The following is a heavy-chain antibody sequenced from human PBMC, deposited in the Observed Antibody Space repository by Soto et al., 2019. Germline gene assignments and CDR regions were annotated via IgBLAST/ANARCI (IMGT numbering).Heavy chain of an antibody. J-gene: IGHJ6*03. CDR3: ALSGDYMYSIYYYYMDA. Sequence: PGGSLTLSCAASGFTFSSYAMSWVRQAPGKGLEWVSAISGSGGSTYYADSVKGRFTISRDNSKNTLYLQMNSLRAEDTAVYYCALSGDYMYSIYYYYMDAWGKGTTVTVSS. D-gene: IGHD4-17*01. CDR1: GFTFSSYA. CDR2: ISGSGGST. V-gene: IGHV3-23*01.